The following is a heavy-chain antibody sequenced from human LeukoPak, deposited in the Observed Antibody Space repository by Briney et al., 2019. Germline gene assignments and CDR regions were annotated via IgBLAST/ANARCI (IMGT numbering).Heavy chain of an antibody. D-gene: IGHD3-9*01. Sequence: ASVKVSCKASGYTFTGYYMHWVRQAPGQGLEWMGWINPNSGGTNYAQKFQGRVTMTRDTSISTAYMELSRLRSDDTAVCYCARDGRYFDRIPGDWGQGTLVTVSS. J-gene: IGHJ4*02. V-gene: IGHV1-2*02. CDR3: ARDGRYFDRIPGD. CDR1: GYTFTGYY. CDR2: INPNSGGT.